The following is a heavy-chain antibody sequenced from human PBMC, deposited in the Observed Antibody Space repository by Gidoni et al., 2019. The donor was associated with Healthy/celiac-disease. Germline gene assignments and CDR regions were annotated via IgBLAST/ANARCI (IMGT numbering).Heavy chain of an antibody. V-gene: IGHV4-59*01. CDR2: IYYSGST. J-gene: IGHJ3*02. D-gene: IGHD6-19*01. CDR1: GGSISSYY. Sequence: QVQLQESGPGLVKPSETLSLTCTVSGGSISSYYWSWIRQPPGKGLEWIGYIYYSGSTNYNPSLKSRVTISVDTSKNQFSLKLSSVTAADTAVYYCARDGIAVTGIKGTRALNDAFDIWGQGTMVTVSS. CDR3: ARDGIAVTGIKGTRALNDAFDI.